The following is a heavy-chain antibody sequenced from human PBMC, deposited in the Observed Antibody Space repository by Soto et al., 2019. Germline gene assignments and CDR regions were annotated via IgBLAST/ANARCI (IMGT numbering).Heavy chain of an antibody. CDR1: GGSITYGCFS. CDR3: ARGGGNEPFDS. CDR2: ISHLENT. Sequence: KTSETLSLTGTVSGGSITYGCFSWSWIRQSPGKGLEWIGYISHLENTYFHPTFKSRLNMSIDRSKNQFSLNLSSVTAADRAVYFCARGGGNEPFDSWGRGVLVTVSS. J-gene: IGHJ4*02. D-gene: IGHD1-1*01. V-gene: IGHV4-30-2*06.